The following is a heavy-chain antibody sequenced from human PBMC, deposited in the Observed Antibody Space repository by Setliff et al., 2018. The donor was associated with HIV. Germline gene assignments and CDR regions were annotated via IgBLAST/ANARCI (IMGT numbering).Heavy chain of an antibody. J-gene: IGHJ6*04. CDR1: GGRFRSFG. CDR3: ARSDSGWPHYQYHHTDV. D-gene: IGHD6-19*01. V-gene: IGHV1-69*13. CDR2: IIPIFGKV. Sequence: ASVKVSCKASGGRFRSFGFSWIRQAPGQGLEWMGGIIPIFGKVEYAQRFQDRVKITADESTGTAYMEMSSLTSEDTAIYYCARSDSGWPHYQYHHTDVWGKGTTVTVSS.